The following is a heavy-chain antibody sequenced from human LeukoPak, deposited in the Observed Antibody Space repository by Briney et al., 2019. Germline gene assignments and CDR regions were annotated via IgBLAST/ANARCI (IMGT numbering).Heavy chain of an antibody. V-gene: IGHV1-69*04. Sequence: GASVKVSCKASGYTFTGYYMHWVRQAPGQGLEWMGRIIPILGIANYAQKFQGRVTITADKSTSTAYMELSSLRSEDTAVYYCARGGGEVPAAIYVWGQGTTVTVSS. D-gene: IGHD2-2*01. CDR2: IIPILGIA. CDR1: GYTFTGYY. CDR3: ARGGGEVPAAIYV. J-gene: IGHJ6*02.